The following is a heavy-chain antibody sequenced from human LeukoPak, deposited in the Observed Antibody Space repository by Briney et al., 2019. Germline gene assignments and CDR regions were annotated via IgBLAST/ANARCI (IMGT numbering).Heavy chain of an antibody. D-gene: IGHD3-22*01. J-gene: IGHJ4*02. CDR1: GGTFSSYA. CDR2: IIPILGIA. Sequence: ASVKVSCKASGGTFSSYAISWVRQAPGQGLEWMRRIIPILGIANYAQKFQGRVTITADKSTSTAYMELSSLRSEDTAVYYCARGYDSSGYYYDPDDYWGQGTLVTVSS. V-gene: IGHV1-69*04. CDR3: ARGYDSSGYYYDPDDY.